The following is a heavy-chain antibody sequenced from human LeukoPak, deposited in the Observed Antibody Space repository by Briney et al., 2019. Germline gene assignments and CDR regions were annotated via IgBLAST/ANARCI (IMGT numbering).Heavy chain of an antibody. CDR3: ARDRTLLYDFWSGYYTALDAFDI. V-gene: IGHV3-43D*03. CDR1: GFTFDDYA. Sequence: GGSLRLSCAASGFTFDDYAMHWVRQAPGKGLEWVSLIFWDGGSTHYADSVKGRFTISRDNAKNSLYLQMNSLRAEDTAVYYCARDRTLLYDFWSGYYTALDAFDIWGQGTMVTVSS. D-gene: IGHD3-3*01. CDR2: IFWDGGST. J-gene: IGHJ3*02.